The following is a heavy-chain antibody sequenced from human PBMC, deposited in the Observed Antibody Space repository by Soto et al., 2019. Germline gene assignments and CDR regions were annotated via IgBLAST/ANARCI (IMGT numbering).Heavy chain of an antibody. CDR3: AREDETSGRAGTFQ. D-gene: IGHD3-22*01. Sequence: AGGSLRLSCTASGFIFSGYVMHWVRLVPGKGLEWVAVVSSDGNTKYYPDSVKGRFTISRDNSKNTMFLEMDSLSIEDTAVYYCAREDETSGRAGTFQ. CDR2: VSSDGNTK. V-gene: IGHV3-30*03. J-gene: IGHJ1*01. CDR1: GFIFSGYV.